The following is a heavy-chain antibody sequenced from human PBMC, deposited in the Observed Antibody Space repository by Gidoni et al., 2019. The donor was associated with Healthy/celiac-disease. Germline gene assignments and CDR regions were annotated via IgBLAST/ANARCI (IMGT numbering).Heavy chain of an antibody. J-gene: IGHJ4*02. CDR1: GFTLSNAW. CDR2: IKSKTDGGTT. Sequence: EVQLVESGGGLVKPGGSLRLYCAASGFTLSNAWMSWVRQAPGKGLGWVGRIKSKTDGGTTDYAAPVKGRFTISRDDSKNTLYLQMNSLKTEDTAVYYCTTGYSSGWAEFDYWGQGTLVTVSS. D-gene: IGHD6-19*01. V-gene: IGHV3-15*01. CDR3: TTGYSSGWAEFDY.